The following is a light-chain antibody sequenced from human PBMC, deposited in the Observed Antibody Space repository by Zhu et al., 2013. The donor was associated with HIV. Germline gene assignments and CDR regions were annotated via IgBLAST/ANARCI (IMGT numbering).Light chain of an antibody. CDR2: AAS. CDR3: QQYNKWPQT. V-gene: IGKV1-39*01. J-gene: IGKJ4*01. CDR1: QSISSY. Sequence: DIQMTQSPSSLSASVGDRVTITCRASQSISSYLNWYQQKPGNAPKLLIYAASSLKSGVPSRFSGSGSGTDFTLTISSLQSEDFVVYYCQQYNKWPQTFGGGTKVEIK.